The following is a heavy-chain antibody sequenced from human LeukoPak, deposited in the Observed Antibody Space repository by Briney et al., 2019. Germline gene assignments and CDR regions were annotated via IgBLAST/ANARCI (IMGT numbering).Heavy chain of an antibody. D-gene: IGHD6-19*01. J-gene: IGHJ4*02. CDR2: INAYNGNT. V-gene: IGHV1-18*01. CDR1: GYTFTSNG. Sequence: ASVKVSCKASGYTFTSNGLSWVRQAPGQGLEWMGWINAYNGNTNYAQKFQGRVTMTTDTSTSTAYMELRSLRSDDTAVYYCARARAVAAIDYWGQGTLVTVSS. CDR3: ARARAVAAIDY.